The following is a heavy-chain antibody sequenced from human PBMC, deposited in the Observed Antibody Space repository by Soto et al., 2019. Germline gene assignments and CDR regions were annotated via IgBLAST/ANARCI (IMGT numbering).Heavy chain of an antibody. CDR3: ARDIPARESSGYDY. CDR2: ISSSGSTI. D-gene: IGHD6-19*01. J-gene: IGHJ4*02. V-gene: IGHV3-11*01. Sequence: AGGSLRLSCAASGFTFSDYYMSWIHQAPGKGLEWVSYISSSGSTIYYADSVKGRFTISRDNAKNSLYLQMNSLRAEDTAVYYCARDIPARESSGYDYWGQGTLVTVSS. CDR1: GFTFSDYY.